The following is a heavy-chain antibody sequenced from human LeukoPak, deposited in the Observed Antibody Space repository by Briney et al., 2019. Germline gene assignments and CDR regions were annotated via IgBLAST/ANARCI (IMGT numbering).Heavy chain of an antibody. J-gene: IGHJ4*02. CDR1: GFTFSSYS. Sequence: PGGSLRLSCAASGFTFSSYSMNWVRQAPGKGLEWVSSISSSSSYIYYADSVKGRFTISRDNAKNSLYLQMNSLRAEDTAVYYCARGDSYLPRVGYWGQGTLVTVSS. CDR2: ISSSSSYI. D-gene: IGHD2/OR15-2a*01. V-gene: IGHV3-21*01. CDR3: ARGDSYLPRVGY.